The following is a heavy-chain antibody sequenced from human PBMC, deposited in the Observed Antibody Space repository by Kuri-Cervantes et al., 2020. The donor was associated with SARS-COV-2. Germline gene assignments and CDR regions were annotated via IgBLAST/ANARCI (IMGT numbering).Heavy chain of an antibody. D-gene: IGHD2-2*01. Sequence: SVKVSCKASGGTFSSYAISWVRQAPGQGLEWMGGIIPILGTANYAQKFQGRVTITTDESTSTVYMELSSLRSEDTAVYYCARDFSGGQLLSGWSRQTYYYYYYMDVWGKGTTVTVSS. J-gene: IGHJ6*03. CDR2: IIPILGTA. CDR1: GGTFSSYA. CDR3: ARDFSGGQLLSGWSRQTYYYYYYMDV. V-gene: IGHV1-69*05.